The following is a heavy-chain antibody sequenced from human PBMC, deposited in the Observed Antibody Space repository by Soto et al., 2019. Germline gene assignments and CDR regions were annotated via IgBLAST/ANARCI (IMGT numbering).Heavy chain of an antibody. Sequence: QVQLVESGGGVVQPGRSLRLSCAASGFTFSSYAMHWVRQAPGKGLEWVAVISYDGSNKYYADSVKGRFTISRDNSKNTLYLQMNILRAEDTAVYYCARDDMDYWGQGTLVTVSS. D-gene: IGHD2-15*01. J-gene: IGHJ4*02. V-gene: IGHV3-30-3*01. CDR1: GFTFSSYA. CDR3: ARDDMDY. CDR2: ISYDGSNK.